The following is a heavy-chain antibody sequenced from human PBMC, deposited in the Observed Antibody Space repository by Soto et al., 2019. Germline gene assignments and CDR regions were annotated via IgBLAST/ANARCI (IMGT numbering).Heavy chain of an antibody. Sequence: ASVRVSCKTSGYTFSAYYVHWARLTPGRGFQWLGWVNPSNEITTFSQFFQGRVTMTRDTSTNTVHMELNRPTSDDTAVYYCMRGGWGDSPIDYWGQGTQVTVSS. CDR1: GYTFSAYY. D-gene: IGHD1-26*01. V-gene: IGHV1-2*02. CDR2: VNPSNEIT. CDR3: MRGGWGDSPIDY. J-gene: IGHJ4*02.